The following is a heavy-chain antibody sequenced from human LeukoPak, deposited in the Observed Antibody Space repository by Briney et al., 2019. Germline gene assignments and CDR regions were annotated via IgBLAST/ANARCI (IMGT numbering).Heavy chain of an antibody. V-gene: IGHV3-23*01. CDR3: AKGRQGYDGSDAFDI. CDR1: GFTFSSYA. D-gene: IGHD5-12*01. J-gene: IGHJ3*02. Sequence: GGSLRLSYAASGFTFSSYAMSWVRQAPGRGLEWVSAISGSGGSTYYADSVKGRFTISRDNSKNTLHLQMNSLRAEDTAVYYCAKGRQGYDGSDAFDIWGQGTMVTVSS. CDR2: ISGSGGST.